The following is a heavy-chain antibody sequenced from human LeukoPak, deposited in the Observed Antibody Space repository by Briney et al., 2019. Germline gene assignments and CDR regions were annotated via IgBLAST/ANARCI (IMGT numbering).Heavy chain of an antibody. J-gene: IGHJ6*02. CDR1: GFTFSSYE. CDR3: ARGWVAAAGHYYYYYGMDV. Sequence: GGSLRLSCAASGFTFSSYEMNWVRQAPGKGLEWVSYISKSGYTIHYADSVQGRFTHADSVQGRFTISRDNAKNSLYLQMNSLRAEDTAVYYCARGWVAAAGHYYYYYGMDVWGQGTTVTVSS. CDR2: ISKSGYTI. D-gene: IGHD6-13*01. V-gene: IGHV3-48*03.